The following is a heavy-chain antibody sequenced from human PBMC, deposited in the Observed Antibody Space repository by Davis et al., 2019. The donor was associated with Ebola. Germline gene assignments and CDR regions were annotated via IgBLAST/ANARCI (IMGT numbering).Heavy chain of an antibody. Sequence: KVSCKGSGCSFTNYWISWVRQMPGKGLEWMGRIDPSDSYANYSPSFQGHVTISADKSISTAYLQWSSLKASDTAMYYCARPDQVSDYWGQGTLVTVSS. J-gene: IGHJ4*02. D-gene: IGHD1-14*01. CDR3: ARPDQVSDY. CDR2: IDPSDSYA. V-gene: IGHV5-10-1*01. CDR1: GCSFTNYW.